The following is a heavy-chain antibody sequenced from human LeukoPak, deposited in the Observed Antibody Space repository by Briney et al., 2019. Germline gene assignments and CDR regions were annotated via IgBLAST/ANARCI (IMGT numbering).Heavy chain of an antibody. D-gene: IGHD3-10*01. CDR3: AKDFSVGSGSFGVDY. J-gene: IGHJ4*02. CDR1: GFTFSSYA. Sequence: KPGGSLRLSCAASGFTFSSYAMSWVSQAPGKGLEWVSAISGSGGSTYYADSVKGRFTISRDNSKNTLYLQMNSLRAEDTAVYYCAKDFSVGSGSFGVDYWGQGTLVTVSS. V-gene: IGHV3-23*01. CDR2: ISGSGGST.